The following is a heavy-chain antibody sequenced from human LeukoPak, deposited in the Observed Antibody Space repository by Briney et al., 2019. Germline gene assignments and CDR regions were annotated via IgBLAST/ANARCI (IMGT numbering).Heavy chain of an antibody. J-gene: IGHJ4*02. V-gene: IGHV3-23*01. CDR2: ISLNGANT. Sequence: GGSLRLSCAASGFAFSSYAMTWVRQAPGKGLEWVSSISLNGANTYYTNSVKGRFAISRDNSKNTLYLQMNSLRAEDAAVYYCATGMQLLGVCWGQGSLVTVSS. CDR1: GFAFSSYA. CDR3: ATGMQLLGVC. D-gene: IGHD1-26*01.